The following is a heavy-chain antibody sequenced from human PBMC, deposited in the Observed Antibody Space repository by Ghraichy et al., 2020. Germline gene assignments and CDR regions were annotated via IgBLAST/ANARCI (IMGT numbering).Heavy chain of an antibody. CDR3: AKNGAYCGGDCYFPTDY. J-gene: IGHJ4*02. Sequence: GGSLRLSCAASGFTFSSYAMSWVRQAPGKGLEWVSAISGSGGSTYYADSVKGRFTISRDNSKNTLYLQMNSLRAEDTAVYYCAKNGAYCGGDCYFPTDYWGQGTLVTVSS. D-gene: IGHD2-21*02. CDR1: GFTFSSYA. V-gene: IGHV3-23*01. CDR2: ISGSGGST.